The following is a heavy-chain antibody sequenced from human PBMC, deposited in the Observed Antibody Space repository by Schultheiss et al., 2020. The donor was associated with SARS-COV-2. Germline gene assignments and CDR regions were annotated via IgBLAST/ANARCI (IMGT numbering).Heavy chain of an antibody. V-gene: IGHV3-48*02. CDR1: GFTFNTYR. Sequence: GGSLRLSCAASGFTFNTYRMSWVRQAPGKGLEWVSSISSDSGTIYYADSVKGRFTISRDNAKNSLYLQMNSLRDEDTAVYYCARDRDLGYYYYGMDVWGQGTTVTVSS. J-gene: IGHJ6*02. D-gene: IGHD3-16*01. CDR3: ARDRDLGYYYYGMDV. CDR2: ISSDSGTI.